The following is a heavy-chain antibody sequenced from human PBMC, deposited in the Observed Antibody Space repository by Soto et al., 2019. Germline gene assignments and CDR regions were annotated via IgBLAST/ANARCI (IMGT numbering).Heavy chain of an antibody. D-gene: IGHD6-13*01. J-gene: IGHJ5*02. CDR2: IHGSGSA. CDR3: ARSSHKESWFDP. CDR1: TGSISNFY. V-gene: IGHV4-4*07. Sequence: ASETLSLTCTVSTGSISNFYWNWIRQSAGKGLEWIGRIHGSGSATYNPSLRSRVTMSVDTSKNQFSLKVNSVTGADTAVYYCARSSHKESWFDPWGQGTLVTVSS.